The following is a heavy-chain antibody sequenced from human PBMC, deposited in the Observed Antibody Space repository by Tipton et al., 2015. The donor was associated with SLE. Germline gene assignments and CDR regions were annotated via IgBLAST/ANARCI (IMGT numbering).Heavy chain of an antibody. CDR2: ISRDGSEN. CDR3: ARGGRQRFDF. J-gene: IGHJ4*02. CDR1: GFTFNNYA. V-gene: IGHV3-7*05. Sequence: SLRLSCAASGFTFNNYAMSWVRQAPGKGLEWVATISRDGSENYYVDSVKGRITISRDNTKNSLFLQINSLRAEDTAVYYCARGGRQRFDFWGQGALVTVSS.